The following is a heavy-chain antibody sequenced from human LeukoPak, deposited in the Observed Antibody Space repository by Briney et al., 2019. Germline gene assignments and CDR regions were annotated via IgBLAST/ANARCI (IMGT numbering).Heavy chain of an antibody. CDR1: GYTFTGYY. J-gene: IGHJ3*02. Sequence: GASVKVSCKASGYTFTGYYMHWVRQAPGQGLEWMGWINPNSGGTNYAQKFQGWVTMTRDTSISTAYMELSRLRSDDTAVYYCAREPQRYSYGWISDAFDIWGQGTMVTVSS. CDR2: INPNSGGT. V-gene: IGHV1-2*04. CDR3: AREPQRYSYGWISDAFDI. D-gene: IGHD5-18*01.